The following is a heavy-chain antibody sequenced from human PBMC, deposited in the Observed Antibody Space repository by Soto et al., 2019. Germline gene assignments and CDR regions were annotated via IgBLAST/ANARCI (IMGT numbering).Heavy chain of an antibody. J-gene: IGHJ4*02. CDR2: IWYDGSNK. D-gene: IGHD3-9*01. V-gene: IGHV3-33*01. Sequence: GGSLRLSCAASGFTFSSYGVHWVRQAPGKGLEWVAVIWYDGSNKYYADSVKGRFTISRDNSKNTLYLQMNSLRAEDTAVYYCARDYLVTHHFDYWGQGTLVTVSS. CDR1: GFTFSSYG. CDR3: ARDYLVTHHFDY.